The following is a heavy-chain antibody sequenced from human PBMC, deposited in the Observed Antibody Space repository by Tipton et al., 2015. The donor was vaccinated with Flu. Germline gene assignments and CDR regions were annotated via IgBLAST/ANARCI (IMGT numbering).Heavy chain of an antibody. CDR3: VRVQLPGITGAFGV. CDR2: ISHGGST. D-gene: IGHD1-7*01. J-gene: IGHJ3*01. V-gene: IGHV4-38-2*02. CDR1: GFSISSGYY. Sequence: TLSLTCTVSGFSISSGYYWGWIRQPPGKGPEWIGSISHGGSTYYNPSLKSRVTISVDTSKNQFSLRVSFVTAADTAMYYCVRVQLPGITGAFGVWGHGTMVTVTS.